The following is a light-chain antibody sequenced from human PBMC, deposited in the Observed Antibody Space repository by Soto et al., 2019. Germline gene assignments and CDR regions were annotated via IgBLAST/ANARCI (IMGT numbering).Light chain of an antibody. Sequence: DIVLTQSPGNLSLSPGERATLSCRASQSFSSTYVAWYQQKPGQAPRLLIYGASSRATGIPNRFSGSVSGTDSTLTISRLEPEDFAVYYCQQYGNSPQTFGQGTKVDIK. J-gene: IGKJ1*01. CDR3: QQYGNSPQT. V-gene: IGKV3-20*01. CDR1: QSFSSTY. CDR2: GAS.